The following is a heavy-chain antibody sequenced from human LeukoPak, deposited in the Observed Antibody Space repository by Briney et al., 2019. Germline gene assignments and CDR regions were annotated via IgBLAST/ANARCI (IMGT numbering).Heavy chain of an antibody. Sequence: GGSLRLSCTASGFTFSSYWMSWVRQAPGKGLEWVANIKQDGSEKYYVDSVKGRFTISRDNAKNSLYLQMNSLRAEDTAVYYCARETYGGNSYYFDYWGQGTLVTVSS. CDR3: ARETYGGNSYYFDY. D-gene: IGHD4-23*01. J-gene: IGHJ4*02. V-gene: IGHV3-7*01. CDR1: GFTFSSYW. CDR2: IKQDGSEK.